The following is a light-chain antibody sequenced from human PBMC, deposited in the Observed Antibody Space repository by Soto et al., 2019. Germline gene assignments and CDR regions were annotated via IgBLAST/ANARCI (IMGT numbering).Light chain of an antibody. V-gene: IGKV3D-15*01. CDR1: QSVSSN. CDR2: GAS. CDR3: QQYGSSGT. J-gene: IGKJ1*01. Sequence: EIVMTQSPATLSVSPGERATLSCRASQSVSSNLAWYQQKPGQAPRLLIYGASTRATGIPDRFSGSGSGTDFTLTISSLEPEDFAVYYCQQYGSSGTFGQGTKVDNK.